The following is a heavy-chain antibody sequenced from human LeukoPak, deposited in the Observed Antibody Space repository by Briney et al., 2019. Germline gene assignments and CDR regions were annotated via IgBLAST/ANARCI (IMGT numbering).Heavy chain of an antibody. D-gene: IGHD5-18*01. CDR2: IYPGDSDT. V-gene: IGHV5-51*01. CDR1: GYSFTSYW. Sequence: GESLKISCKGSGYSFTSYWIGWVRQMPGKGLECMGIIYPGDSDTRYSPSFQGQVTISADKSISTAYLQWSSLKASDTAMYYCARQSTYGYWAFDIWGQGTMVTVSS. CDR3: ARQSTYGYWAFDI. J-gene: IGHJ3*02.